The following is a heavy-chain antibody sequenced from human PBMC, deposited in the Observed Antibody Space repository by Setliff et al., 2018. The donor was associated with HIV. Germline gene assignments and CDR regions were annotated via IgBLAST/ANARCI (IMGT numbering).Heavy chain of an antibody. Sequence: SVKVSCKASGGTFSSYVINWVRQAPGQGLEWMGGAIPMLGIANHVHKFQGRVTITADKSTSTAYMELNSLRPEDTAVYYCARSSYYDVNSPFDYWGQGARVTVSS. CDR1: GGTFSSYV. CDR2: AIPMLGIA. J-gene: IGHJ4*02. CDR3: ARSSYYDVNSPFDY. D-gene: IGHD3-16*01. V-gene: IGHV1-69*10.